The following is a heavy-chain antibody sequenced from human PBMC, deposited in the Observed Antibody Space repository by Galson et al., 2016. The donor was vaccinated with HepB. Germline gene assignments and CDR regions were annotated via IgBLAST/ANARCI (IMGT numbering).Heavy chain of an antibody. CDR3: ARVLGGTSTGYFDL. D-gene: IGHD1-1*01. V-gene: IGHV3-23*01. CDR1: GXXXSXXX. J-gene: IGHJ4*02. CDR2: XTGSGGSX. Sequence: SLRXXCAASGXXXSXXXMSXXXQAXXKGLEXVSGXTGSGGSXYYADXVKGRFTISRDNSKNTLYLQMNSLRAEDTAVYYCARVLGGTSTGYFDLWGQGSXVTVSX.